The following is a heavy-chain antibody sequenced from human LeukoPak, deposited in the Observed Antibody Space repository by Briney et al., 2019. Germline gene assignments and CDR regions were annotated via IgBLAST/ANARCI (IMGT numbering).Heavy chain of an antibody. CDR1: GFTFSSYG. V-gene: IGHV3-30*02. CDR3: AEDPRAVAATKGDY. Sequence: PGGSLRLSCAASGFTFSSYGMHWVRQAPGKGLEWVAFIRYDGSNKYHADSVKGRFTISRDNSKNTLYLQMNSLRAEDTAVYYCAEDPRAVAATKGDYWGQGTLVTVSS. CDR2: IRYDGSNK. D-gene: IGHD6-19*01. J-gene: IGHJ4*02.